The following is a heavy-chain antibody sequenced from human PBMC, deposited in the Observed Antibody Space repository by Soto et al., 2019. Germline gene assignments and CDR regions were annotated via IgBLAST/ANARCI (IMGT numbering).Heavy chain of an antibody. D-gene: IGHD1-26*01. CDR2: IYYSGST. Sequence: SETLSLTCTVSGGSISSGGYYWSWIRQHPGKGLEWIGYIYYSGSTYYNPSLKSRVTISVDTSKNQFSLKLSSVTAADTAVYYCARHSGSYYGEFDYWGQGTLVTVSS. V-gene: IGHV4-31*03. J-gene: IGHJ4*02. CDR1: GGSISSGGYY. CDR3: ARHSGSYYGEFDY.